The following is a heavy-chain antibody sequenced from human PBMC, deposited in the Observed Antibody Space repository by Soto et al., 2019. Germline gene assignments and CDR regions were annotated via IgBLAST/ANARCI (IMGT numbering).Heavy chain of an antibody. CDR2: IYWDDDK. CDR3: ARSIYDFWSGDNFDY. D-gene: IGHD3-3*01. Sequence: SGPTLVKPTQTLTLTCTFSGFSLSTSGVGVGWIRQPPGKALEWLALIYWDDDKRYSPSLKSRLTITKDTSKNQVVLTMTNMDPVDTATYFCARSIYDFWSGDNFDYWGQGTLVTVSS. V-gene: IGHV2-5*02. CDR1: GFSLSTSGVG. J-gene: IGHJ4*02.